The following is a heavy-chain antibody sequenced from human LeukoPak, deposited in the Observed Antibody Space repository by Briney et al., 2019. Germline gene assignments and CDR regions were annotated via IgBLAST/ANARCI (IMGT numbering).Heavy chain of an antibody. CDR1: GFTFSSYG. Sequence: GRSLSLSCAASGFTFSSYGMHWVRQAPGKGLEWVAVISYDGSNQYYADSVKGRFTISRDNSKNTLYLQMNSLRGADTAVYYCAKAHTVTTLYWFDPWGQGTLVTVSS. CDR3: AKAHTVTTLYWFDP. D-gene: IGHD4-17*01. J-gene: IGHJ5*02. V-gene: IGHV3-30*18. CDR2: ISYDGSNQ.